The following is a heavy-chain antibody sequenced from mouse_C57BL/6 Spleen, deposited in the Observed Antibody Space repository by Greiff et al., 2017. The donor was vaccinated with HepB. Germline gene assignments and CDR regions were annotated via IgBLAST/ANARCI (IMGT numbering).Heavy chain of an antibody. V-gene: IGHV5-12*01. CDR3: ASTGEGWFAY. J-gene: IGHJ3*01. CDR1: GFTFSDYY. Sequence: EVQRVESGGGLVQPGGSLKLSCAASGFTFSDYYMYWVRQTPEKRLEWVAYISNGGGSTYYPDTVKGRFTISRDNAKNTLYLQMSRLKSEDTAMYYCASTGEGWFAYWGQGTLVTVSA. CDR2: ISNGGGST. D-gene: IGHD4-1*02.